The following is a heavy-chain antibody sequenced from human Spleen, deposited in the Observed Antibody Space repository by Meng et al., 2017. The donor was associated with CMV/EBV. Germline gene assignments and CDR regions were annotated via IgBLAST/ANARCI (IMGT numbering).Heavy chain of an antibody. Sequence: SGPTLVKPTQTLTLTCTFSGFSLRTSGVGVGWIRQPPGKALEWPAFIYWNDDKGYSPSLKSRLTITKDTSKKQVVLTMTNMDPVDTGTYYCAHIWITMVRGVLIPYYFDFWGQGTLVTVSS. J-gene: IGHJ4*02. CDR2: IYWNDDK. CDR3: AHIWITMVRGVLIPYYFDF. D-gene: IGHD3-10*01. V-gene: IGHV2-5*01. CDR1: GFSLRTSGVG.